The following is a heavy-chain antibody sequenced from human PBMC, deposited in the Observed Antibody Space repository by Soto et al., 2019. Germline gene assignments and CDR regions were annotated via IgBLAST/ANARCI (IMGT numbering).Heavy chain of an antibody. V-gene: IGHV3-7*04. J-gene: IGHJ4*02. CDR3: ARATGAEKEDY. D-gene: IGHD3-10*01. CDR2: IKEDGSEK. Sequence: GGSLRLSCAASGFTFSSDWMSWVRQAPGRGLEWVGNIKEDGSEKYYVDSVNGRFTVSRDNAKNSLYLQMNSLRAEDTAVYYCARATGAEKEDYWGQGTLVNVS. CDR1: GFTFSSDW.